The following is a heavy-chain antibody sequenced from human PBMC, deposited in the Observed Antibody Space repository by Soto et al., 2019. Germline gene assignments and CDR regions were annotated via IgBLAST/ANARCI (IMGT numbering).Heavy chain of an antibody. V-gene: IGHV1-18*01. CDR1: GYTFTSYG. Sequence: ASVKVSCKASGYTFTSYGISWVRQAPGQGLEWMGWISAYNGNTNYAQKLQGRVTMTKDTSTSTAYMDLRSLRSEDTAVYYCATVSTVTTIGTYYFDYWGQGTLVTVSS. CDR3: ATVSTVTTIGTYYFDY. J-gene: IGHJ4*02. CDR2: ISAYNGNT. D-gene: IGHD4-4*01.